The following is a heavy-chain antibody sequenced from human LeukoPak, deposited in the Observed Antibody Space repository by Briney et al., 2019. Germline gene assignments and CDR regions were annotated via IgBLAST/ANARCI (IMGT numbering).Heavy chain of an antibody. Sequence: PSETLSLTCSVSGGSFSNYYWSWIRQPPWKGLEWIGFIYYSGTTDYNPSLKSRVTISVDTSKKQFSLKLSSVTAADTAVYYCARGVVLTGYPLDFWGRGTLVTVSS. CDR1: GGSFSNYY. J-gene: IGHJ4*02. CDR2: IYYSGTT. D-gene: IGHD3-9*01. V-gene: IGHV4-59*01. CDR3: ARGVVLTGYPLDF.